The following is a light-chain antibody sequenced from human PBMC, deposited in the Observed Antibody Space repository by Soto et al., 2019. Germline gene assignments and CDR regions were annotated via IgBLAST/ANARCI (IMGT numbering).Light chain of an antibody. CDR2: GAS. J-gene: IGKJ2*02. V-gene: IGKV3D-7*01. CDR1: QSVSSSY. Sequence: PGERVTLSCRASQSVSSSYLTWYQQKPGQAPRLLIYGASTRATSIPARFSGGGSGTDFTLTISSLQPEDFAVYYCRQALSTFGQGTKLEIK. CDR3: RQALST.